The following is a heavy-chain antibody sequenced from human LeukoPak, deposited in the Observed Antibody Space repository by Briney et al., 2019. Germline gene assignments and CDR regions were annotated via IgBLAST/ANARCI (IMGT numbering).Heavy chain of an antibody. J-gene: IGHJ6*02. V-gene: IGHV1-18*01. Sequence: AASVKVSCKASGYTFTSYGISWVRQAPGQGLEWMGWISAYNGNSNYAQKLQGRVTMTIDTSTSTAYMELRSLRSDDTAVYYCARAYSSGWYNYYYGMDVWGQGTTVTVSS. CDR2: ISAYNGNS. D-gene: IGHD6-19*01. CDR1: GYTFTSYG. CDR3: ARAYSSGWYNYYYGMDV.